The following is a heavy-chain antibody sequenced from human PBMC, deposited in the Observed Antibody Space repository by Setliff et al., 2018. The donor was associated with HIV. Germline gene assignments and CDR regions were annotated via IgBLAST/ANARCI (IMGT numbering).Heavy chain of an antibody. Sequence: GGSLRLSCAASGFTFSSYGMHWVRQAPGKGLEWVAVKYYADSVKGRFTISRDNSKNTLYLQMTSLRAEDTAVYYCAREWDTDMAHLDYWGQGTMVTVSS. D-gene: IGHD5-18*01. CDR1: GFTFSSYG. J-gene: IGHJ4*02. CDR2: K. CDR3: AREWDTDMAHLDY. V-gene: IGHV3-33*01.